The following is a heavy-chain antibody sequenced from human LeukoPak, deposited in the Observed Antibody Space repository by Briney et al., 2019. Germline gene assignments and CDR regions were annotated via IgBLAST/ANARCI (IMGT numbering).Heavy chain of an antibody. CDR3: GRAANLDSSSWSDAFDI. V-gene: IGHV1-46*01. CDR2: INPSGGGT. Sequence: GASVKVSCKAFGYTLTSYYMHWVRQAPGQGLEWMGIINPSGGGTSYAQKFQGRVTMTRDTSTSTVYMELSSLKSEDTAVYYCGRAANLDSSSWSDAFDIWGQGTMVTVSS. D-gene: IGHD6-13*01. J-gene: IGHJ3*02. CDR1: GYTLTSYY.